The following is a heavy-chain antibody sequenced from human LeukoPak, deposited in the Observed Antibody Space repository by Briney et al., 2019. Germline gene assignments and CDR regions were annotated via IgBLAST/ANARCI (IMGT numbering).Heavy chain of an antibody. CDR1: GFTFSNYY. V-gene: IGHV3-23*01. Sequence: GGSLRLSCAASGFTFSNYYMSWVRQAPGKGLEWVSTISGTGGTTYYADSVKGRFTISRDNSKNTLFLQFNSLRADDTAVYYCAKGRGTTVTAAANYWGQGTLVTVSS. CDR3: AKGRGTTVTAAANY. CDR2: ISGTGGTT. J-gene: IGHJ4*02. D-gene: IGHD4-17*01.